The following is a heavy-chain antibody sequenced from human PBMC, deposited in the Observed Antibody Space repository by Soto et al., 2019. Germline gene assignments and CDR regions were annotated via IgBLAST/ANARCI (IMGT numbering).Heavy chain of an antibody. CDR2: IYYSGST. CDR3: AREPGQYRTSSGPVL. D-gene: IGHD6-6*01. Sequence: SETLSVTCIVSGGSISSGDYYWSWIRQPPGEGLEWIGFIYYSGSTYYNPSLNSRVTISVDTSKNQFSLKVRSVTAADTALYYCAREPGQYRTSSGPVLWGQGTLVTVSS. CDR1: GGSISSGDYY. J-gene: IGHJ4*02. V-gene: IGHV4-30-4*01.